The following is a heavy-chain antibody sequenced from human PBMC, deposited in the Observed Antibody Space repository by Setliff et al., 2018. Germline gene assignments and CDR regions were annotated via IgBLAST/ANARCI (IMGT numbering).Heavy chain of an antibody. D-gene: IGHD3-3*01. CDR2: IRTKANSYET. CDR3: VRHMTYYDFWRGYYSTSDAFHV. V-gene: IGHV3-73*01. CDR1: GFTFSSYG. Sequence: GESLKISCAASGFTFSSYGMHWVRQAPGKGLEWVGRIRTKANSYETAYATSVQDKVTISRHDSQSTTYLQMNGLKTEDTAVYYCVRHMTYYDFWRGYYSTSDAFHVWGQGTMVTVSS. J-gene: IGHJ3*01.